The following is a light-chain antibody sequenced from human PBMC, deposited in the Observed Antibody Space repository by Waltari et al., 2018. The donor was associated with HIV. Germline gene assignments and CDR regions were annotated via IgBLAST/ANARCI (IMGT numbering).Light chain of an antibody. CDR1: QGISNW. CDR3: QQGNSFPYT. Sequence: DIQMTQSPSSVSASIGDRVTITCRASQGISNWLAWYQQKAGKAPKLLIYAASILESGVTSRFSGSGSGTYFTLTISSLQPEDFATYFCQQGNSFPYTFGQGTNLEIK. CDR2: AAS. J-gene: IGKJ2*01. V-gene: IGKV1-12*01.